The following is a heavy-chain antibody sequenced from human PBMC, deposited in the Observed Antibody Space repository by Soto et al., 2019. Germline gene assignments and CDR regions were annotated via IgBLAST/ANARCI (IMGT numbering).Heavy chain of an antibody. D-gene: IGHD4-4*01. CDR3: ARGMTTVTTYDY. J-gene: IGHJ4*02. Sequence: SETLSLTCAVSGGSISSGGYSWSWIRQPPGKGLEWIGYIYHSGSTYYNPSLKSRVTISVDRSKNQFSLNLSSVTAADTSVYYCARGMTTVTTYDYWGQGTLVTVSS. CDR1: GGSISSGGYS. V-gene: IGHV4-30-2*01. CDR2: IYHSGST.